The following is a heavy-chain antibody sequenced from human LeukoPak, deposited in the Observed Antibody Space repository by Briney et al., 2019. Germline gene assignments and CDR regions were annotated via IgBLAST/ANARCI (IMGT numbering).Heavy chain of an antibody. V-gene: IGHV3-9*01. Sequence: GGSLRLSCAASGLTFDDYAMHWVRQAPGKGLEWVSGISWNSGSIGYADSVKGRFTISRDNAKNSLYLQMNSLRAEDTALYYCAKDMSSQYSSSWYFDYWGQGTLVTVSS. CDR3: AKDMSSQYSSSWYFDY. J-gene: IGHJ4*02. D-gene: IGHD6-13*01. CDR2: ISWNSGSI. CDR1: GLTFDDYA.